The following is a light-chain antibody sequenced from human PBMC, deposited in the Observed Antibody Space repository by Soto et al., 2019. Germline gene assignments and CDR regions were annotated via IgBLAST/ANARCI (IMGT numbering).Light chain of an antibody. CDR2: GAS. V-gene: IGKV3-15*01. J-gene: IGKJ1*01. CDR3: QQYNNWRT. Sequence: EIVMTQSPASLSVSPGDRATLSCRASQSISRNLAWYQQKPGQAPRLLIYGASTRATGIPARFSGSGSGTEFTLTISSLPSEVLAVYCCQQYNNWRTFGQGTKVEIK. CDR1: QSISRN.